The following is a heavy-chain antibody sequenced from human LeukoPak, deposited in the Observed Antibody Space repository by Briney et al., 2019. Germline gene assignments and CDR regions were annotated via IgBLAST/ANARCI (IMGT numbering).Heavy chain of an antibody. CDR2: IYPGDSDT. CDR1: GSSFTSYW. V-gene: IGHV5-51*01. Sequence: GGSLQISCKGSGSSFTSYWIGWVRQLPGKGLEWMGIIYPGDSDTRYSPSFQGQVTISADKAISTAYLQWSSLKASDTAMYYCARPGRPQSDAFDIWGQGTMVTVSS. CDR3: ARPGRPQSDAFDI. J-gene: IGHJ3*02.